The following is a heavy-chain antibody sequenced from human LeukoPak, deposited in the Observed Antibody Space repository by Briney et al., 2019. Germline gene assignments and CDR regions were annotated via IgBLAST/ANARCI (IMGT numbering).Heavy chain of an antibody. V-gene: IGHV5-51*01. D-gene: IGHD4-17*01. CDR3: ATPSGDYVYAFDI. CDR2: IYPGDSDT. J-gene: IGHJ3*02. CDR1: GYSFTSYW. Sequence: GESLKISCKGSGYSFTSYWIGWVRQMPGKGLEGLGIIYPGDSDTRYSPSFQGQVTISADKSISTAYLPWSSLKASDTAMYYCATPSGDYVYAFDIWGQGTMVTVSS.